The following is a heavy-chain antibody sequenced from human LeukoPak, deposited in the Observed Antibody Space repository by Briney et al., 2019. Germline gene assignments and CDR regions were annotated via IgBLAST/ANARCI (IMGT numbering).Heavy chain of an antibody. CDR1: GFTVSENY. CDR2: LYSGGFT. CDR3: VRDRWPGLGDF. V-gene: IGHV3-66*01. J-gene: IGHJ6*02. D-gene: IGHD6-19*01. Sequence: GGSLRLSCAVSGFTVSENYMSWVRQAPGGGLEWVSVLYSGGFTYYADPVKGRFTISRDNSKNTLYLQMSSLRAEDTAVYYCVRDRWPGLGDFWGQGTTVTVSS.